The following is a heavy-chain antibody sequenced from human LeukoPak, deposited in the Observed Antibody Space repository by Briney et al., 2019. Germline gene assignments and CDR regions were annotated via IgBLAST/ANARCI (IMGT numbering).Heavy chain of an antibody. D-gene: IGHD2-21*02. Sequence: GGSLRLSCAASGFTFSSYGMNWVRQAPGKGLEWVSAISGSGGSTYYADSVKGRFTISRDNSKNTLYLQMNSLRAEDTAVYYCAKSVVVTVGPTLYYFDYWGQGTLVTVSS. J-gene: IGHJ4*02. V-gene: IGHV3-23*01. CDR1: GFTFSSYG. CDR2: ISGSGGST. CDR3: AKSVVVTVGPTLYYFDY.